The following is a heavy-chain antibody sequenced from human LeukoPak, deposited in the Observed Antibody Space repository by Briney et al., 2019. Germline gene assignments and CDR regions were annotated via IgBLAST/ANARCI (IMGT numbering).Heavy chain of an antibody. D-gene: IGHD6-13*01. Sequence: GGSLRLSCAASGFTFSSYGMPWVRQAPGKGLEGVAVISYDGSKKYYADSVKGRFTIYRDNSKNTLYLQMNSLRAEDTAVYYCAKDLSSSWYSYYYYGMDVWGQGTTVTVSS. V-gene: IGHV3-30*18. CDR1: GFTFSSYG. J-gene: IGHJ6*02. CDR3: AKDLSSSWYSYYYYGMDV. CDR2: ISYDGSKK.